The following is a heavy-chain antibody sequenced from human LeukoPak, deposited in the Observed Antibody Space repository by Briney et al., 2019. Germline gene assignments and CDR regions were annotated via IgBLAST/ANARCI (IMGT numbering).Heavy chain of an antibody. J-gene: IGHJ6*03. V-gene: IGHV4-39*07. CDR1: GGSISSSSYY. D-gene: IGHD6-19*01. CDR2: IYHSGST. Sequence: PSETLSLTCTVSGGSISSSSYYWGWIRQPPGKGLEWIGSIYHSGSTYYNPSLKSRVTISVDTSKNQFSLKLSSVTAADTAVYYCARAGYSSGWTISYYYYMDVWGKGTTVTVSS. CDR3: ARAGYSSGWTISYYYYMDV.